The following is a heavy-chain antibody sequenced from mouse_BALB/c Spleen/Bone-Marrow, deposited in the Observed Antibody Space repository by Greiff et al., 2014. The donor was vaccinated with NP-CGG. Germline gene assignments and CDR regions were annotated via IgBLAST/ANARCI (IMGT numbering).Heavy chain of an antibody. CDR2: IDPANGNT. V-gene: IGHV14-3*02. CDR1: GFNIKDTY. D-gene: IGHD1-1*01. Sequence: VQLKESGAELVKPGASVKLSCTASGFNIKDTYMHWVKQRPEQGLEWIGRIDPANGNTKYDPKFQGKATITADTSSNTAYLQLSSLTSEDTVVYYCANYYYGSSLFAYWGQGTLVTVSA. J-gene: IGHJ3*01. CDR3: ANYYYGSSLFAY.